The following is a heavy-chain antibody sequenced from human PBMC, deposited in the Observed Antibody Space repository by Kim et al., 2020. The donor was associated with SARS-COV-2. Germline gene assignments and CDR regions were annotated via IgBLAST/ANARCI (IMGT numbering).Heavy chain of an antibody. J-gene: IGHJ1*01. CDR2: TGDT. Sequence: TGDTGYADSVKGRITVSRDNAKNSVYLQMSSLRDEDTAVYYCARVFANWGQGTQVTVSS. D-gene: IGHD3-3*01. CDR3: ARVFAN. V-gene: IGHV3-11*06.